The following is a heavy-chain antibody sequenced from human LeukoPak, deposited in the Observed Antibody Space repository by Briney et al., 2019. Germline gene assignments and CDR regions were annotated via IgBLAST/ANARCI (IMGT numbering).Heavy chain of an antibody. V-gene: IGHV3-30*03. Sequence: GSLRLSCAASGFTFSSYGIHWVRRAPDKGLEWVAVISYDGRSKYYADSVKGRFTVSRDNSQNTVWLQMNSLTSEDTAVYYCVTYYFDSSGPKKNYWGQGTLVTVSS. CDR3: VTYYFDSSGPKKNY. CDR2: ISYDGRSK. CDR1: GFTFSSYG. J-gene: IGHJ4*02. D-gene: IGHD3-22*01.